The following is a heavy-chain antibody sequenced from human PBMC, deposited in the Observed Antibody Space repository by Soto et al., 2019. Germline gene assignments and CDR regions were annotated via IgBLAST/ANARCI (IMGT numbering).Heavy chain of an antibody. CDR3: ARGFPADGYNPDTQTPGPYYFDY. CDR1: GGSFSGYY. J-gene: IGHJ4*02. D-gene: IGHD5-12*01. CDR2: INHSGST. Sequence: SETLSLTCAVYGGSFSGYYWSWIRQPPGKGLEWIGEINHSGSTNYNPSLKSRVTISVDTSKNQFSLKLSSVTAADTAVYYCARGFPADGYNPDTQTPGPYYFDYWGQGTLVTVSS. V-gene: IGHV4-34*01.